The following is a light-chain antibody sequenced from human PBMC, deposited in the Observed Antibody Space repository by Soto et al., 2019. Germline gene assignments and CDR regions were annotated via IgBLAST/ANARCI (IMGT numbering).Light chain of an antibody. CDR2: DNN. J-gene: IGLJ1*01. CDR1: SSNIGAGYD. CDR3: QSYDSRLGGYV. Sequence: SVVRRPRSVCGSPGQRVPFSCTGSSSNIGAGYDVHWYQQLPGTAPKLLIYDNNNRPSGVPDRFSGSKSGTSASLAITGLQAEDEADYYCQSYDSRLGGYVFGTGTKVTVL. V-gene: IGLV1-40*01.